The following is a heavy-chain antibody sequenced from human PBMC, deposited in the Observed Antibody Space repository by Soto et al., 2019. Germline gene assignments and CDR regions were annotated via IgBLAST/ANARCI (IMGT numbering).Heavy chain of an antibody. J-gene: IGHJ6*02. CDR1: VDSITTYY. D-gene: IGHD2-15*01. CDR3: ARGRHCSGGRCYWFHYGMDV. Sequence: SETLSLTCTVSVDSITTYYWSWIRQPAGKGLEWIGRIDASGNTNYNPSLNSRVTMSIDTSKKQFSLKLSSVTAADTAVYYCARGRHCSGGRCYWFHYGMDVWGQGTTVTVSS. V-gene: IGHV4-4*07. CDR2: IDASGNT.